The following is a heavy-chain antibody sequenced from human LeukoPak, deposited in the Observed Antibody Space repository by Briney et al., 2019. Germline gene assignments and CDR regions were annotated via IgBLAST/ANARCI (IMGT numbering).Heavy chain of an antibody. CDR1: GGSISSSSYY. J-gene: IGHJ4*02. CDR3: ARAPTVTFFDY. V-gene: IGHV4-39*01. Sequence: SETLSFTCTVSGGSISSSSYYWVWIRQPPGKGLEWIGSIYYSGSTYYSPSLKSRLTISVDTSKNQFSLKLSSVTAADTAVYYCARAPTVTFFDYWGQGTLVTVSS. D-gene: IGHD4-17*01. CDR2: IYYSGST.